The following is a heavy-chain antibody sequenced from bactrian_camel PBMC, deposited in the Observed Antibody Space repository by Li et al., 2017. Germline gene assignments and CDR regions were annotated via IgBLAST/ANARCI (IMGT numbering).Heavy chain of an antibody. D-gene: IGHD6*01. Sequence: VQLVESGGGSVQAGGSLRLSCSVSESTDNSFCMGWFRQAPGMEREEVTGIYLGVGRTYYADSVKGRFTISRGNAKNTVYLPMNSLEPWDTAIYYCAADLTYGATWYTGDFRYWGLGTQVTVS. J-gene: IGHJ6*01. CDR3: AADLTYGATWYTGDFRY. CDR2: IYLGVGRT. V-gene: IGHV3-3*01. CDR1: ESTDNSFC.